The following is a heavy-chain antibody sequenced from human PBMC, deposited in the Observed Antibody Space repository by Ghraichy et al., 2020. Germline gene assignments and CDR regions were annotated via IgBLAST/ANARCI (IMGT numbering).Heavy chain of an antibody. CDR2: INVGSSTI. Sequence: GESLNISCVASGFTFSSYAMNWVRQAPAKGLEWVSHINVGSSTIFYADSVKGRFTISRDNAKNSLYLQMNSLRAEDTAVYYCARYGSGRGYKHPFDNWGQGTLVIVSS. J-gene: IGHJ4*02. D-gene: IGHD3-10*01. CDR3: ARYGSGRGYKHPFDN. CDR1: GFTFSSYA. V-gene: IGHV3-48*04.